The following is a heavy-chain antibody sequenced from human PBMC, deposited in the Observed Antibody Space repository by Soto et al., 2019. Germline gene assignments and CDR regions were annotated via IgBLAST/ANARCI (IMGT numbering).Heavy chain of an antibody. V-gene: IGHV3-23*01. CDR1: GFTFSSYA. CDR2: ISGSGGST. D-gene: IGHD2-2*01. Sequence: GGSLRLSCAASGFTFSSYAMSWVRQAPGKGLEWVSAISGSGGSTYYADSVKGRFTISRDNSKNTLYLQMNSLRAEDTAVYYCAKDVSSVDCSSTSCYGPLGAFDIWGQGTMVTVSS. CDR3: AKDVSSVDCSSTSCYGPLGAFDI. J-gene: IGHJ3*02.